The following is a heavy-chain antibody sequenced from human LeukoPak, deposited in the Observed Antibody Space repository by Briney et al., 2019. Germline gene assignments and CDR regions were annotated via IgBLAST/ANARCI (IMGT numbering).Heavy chain of an antibody. J-gene: IGHJ4*02. Sequence: ASVKVSCKASGYSFSIYGITWAQQAPGQGLEYLGWISASDGTTNYAQKVQDRVTMTTDTSTSTAYLELRSLRSEDTAVYYCARCGAAVTTHFSHWGQGTLVTVSS. V-gene: IGHV1-18*01. CDR1: GYSFSIYG. CDR3: ARCGAAVTTHFSH. D-gene: IGHD4-17*01. CDR2: ISASDGTT.